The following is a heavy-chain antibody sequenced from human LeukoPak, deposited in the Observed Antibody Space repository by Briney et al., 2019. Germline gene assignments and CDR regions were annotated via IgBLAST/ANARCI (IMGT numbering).Heavy chain of an antibody. CDR3: ARDPFKGSEKYSSSWYGEIDY. V-gene: IGHV3-30-3*01. Sequence: HPGGSLRLSCAASGFTFSSYAMHWVRQAPGKGLEWVAVISYDGSNKYYADSVKGRFTISRDNSKNTLYLQMNSLRAEDTAVYYCARDPFKGSEKYSSSWYGEIDYWGQGTLVTVSS. D-gene: IGHD6-13*01. CDR1: GFTFSSYA. CDR2: ISYDGSNK. J-gene: IGHJ4*02.